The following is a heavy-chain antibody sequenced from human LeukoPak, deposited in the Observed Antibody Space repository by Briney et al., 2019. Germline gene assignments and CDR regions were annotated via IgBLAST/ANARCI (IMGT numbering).Heavy chain of an antibody. V-gene: IGHV3-23*01. Sequence: RGSLRLSCAASGVIPSSYAISWVRQAPGKGRGWVSAIGGSGGTTYYAHSVKGRFTISRDNSKNTLYLQMNSLRAEDTAVYYCAKDLRYSGGQGTLVTVSS. CDR2: IGGSGGTT. D-gene: IGHD3-10*01. J-gene: IGHJ4*02. CDR3: AKDLRYS. CDR1: GVIPSSYA.